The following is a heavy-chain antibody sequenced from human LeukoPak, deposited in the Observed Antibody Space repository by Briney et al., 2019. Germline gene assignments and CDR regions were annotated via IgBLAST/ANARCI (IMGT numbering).Heavy chain of an antibody. CDR3: ARYHFRGITGTTYFHH. V-gene: IGHV1-69*10. D-gene: IGHD1-7*01. Sequence: VASVKVSCKASGRTFSSYAMSWVRQAPGQGLEWMGRVIPILGITNYAQKFQGRVTIIADKSTSTTYMELSSLRSDDTAVYYCARYHFRGITGTTYFHHWGQGNLVTVSS. CDR1: GRTFSSYA. CDR2: VIPILGIT. J-gene: IGHJ1*01.